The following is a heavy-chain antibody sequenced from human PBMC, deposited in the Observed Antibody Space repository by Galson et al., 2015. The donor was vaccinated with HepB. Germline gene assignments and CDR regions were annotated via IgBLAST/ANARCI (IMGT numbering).Heavy chain of an antibody. Sequence: SVKVSCKASGYTFTSYYMHWVRQAPGQGLEWMGIINPSGGSTSYAQKFQGRVTMTRDTSTSTVYMELSSLRSEDTAVYYCARDLKMATTKAWFDPWGQGTLVTVSS. J-gene: IGHJ5*02. D-gene: IGHD5-24*01. CDR2: INPSGGST. CDR3: ARDLKMATTKAWFDP. CDR1: GYTFTSYY. V-gene: IGHV1-46*01.